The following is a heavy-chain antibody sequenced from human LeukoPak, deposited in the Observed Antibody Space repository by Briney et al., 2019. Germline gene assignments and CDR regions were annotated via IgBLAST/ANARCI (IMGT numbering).Heavy chain of an antibody. CDR3: AREEIRYDSSGYYFDY. J-gene: IGHJ4*02. CDR1: GYSISSGYY. Sequence: PSETLSLTCTVSGYSISSGYYWGWIRQPPGKGLEWIGSIYHSGSTYYNPSLKSRVTISVDTSKNQFSLKLSSVTAADTAVYYCAREEIRYDSSGYYFDYWGQGTLVTVSS. CDR2: IYHSGST. D-gene: IGHD3-22*01. V-gene: IGHV4-38-2*02.